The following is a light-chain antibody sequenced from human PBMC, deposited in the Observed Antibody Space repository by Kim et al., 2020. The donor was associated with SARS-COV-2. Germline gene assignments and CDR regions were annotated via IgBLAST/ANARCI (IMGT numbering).Light chain of an antibody. CDR3: CSYAGRYTWI. J-gene: IGLJ2*01. Sequence: GQSVTIPCTGTSSDVGRYNSVSRYQQQPGKAPKLMISDVTDRPSGVPDRFSGFKSGNTASLTISGLQAEDEADYYCCSYAGRYTWIFGGGTQLTVL. V-gene: IGLV2-11*03. CDR2: DVT. CDR1: SSDVGRYNS.